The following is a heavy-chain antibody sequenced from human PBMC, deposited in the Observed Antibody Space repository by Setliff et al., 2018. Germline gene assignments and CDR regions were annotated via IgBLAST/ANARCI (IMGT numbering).Heavy chain of an antibody. V-gene: IGHV4-31*11. D-gene: IGHD3-16*02. CDR1: GYSISSGYY. CDR3: ARDNNPGYRGYWGRFDY. CDR2: IYYSGST. J-gene: IGHJ4*02. Sequence: SETLSLTCAVSGYSISSGYYWGWIRQPPGKGLEWIGYIYYSGSTYYNPSLKSRVTISVDTSKNQFSLKLSSVTAADTAVYYCARDNNPGYRGYWGRFDYWGQGTLVTVS.